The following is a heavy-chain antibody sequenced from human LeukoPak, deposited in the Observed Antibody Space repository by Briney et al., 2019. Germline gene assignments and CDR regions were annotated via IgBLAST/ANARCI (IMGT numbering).Heavy chain of an antibody. D-gene: IGHD6-6*01. V-gene: IGHV4-59*01. Sequence: SETLSLTCTVSGGSISSYYWSWIRQPPGKGLEWIGYIYYSGSTNYNPSLKSRVTISVDTSKNQFSLKLSSVTAADTAVYYCARVSSIAARRRDYYYYMDVWGKGTTVTVSS. CDR1: GGSISSYY. CDR3: ARVSSIAARRRDYYYYMDV. CDR2: IYYSGST. J-gene: IGHJ6*03.